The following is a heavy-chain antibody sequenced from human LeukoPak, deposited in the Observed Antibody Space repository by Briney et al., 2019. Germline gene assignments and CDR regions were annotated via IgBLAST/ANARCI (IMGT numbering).Heavy chain of an antibody. D-gene: IGHD2-2*01. Sequence: ASVKVSCKASGYTFTSYYMHWVRQAPGQGLEWMGWINPNSGGTNYAQKFQGRVTMTRDTSISTAYMELSRLRSDDTAVYYCARCSSGVSPFDYWGQGTLVTVSS. CDR3: ARCSSGVSPFDY. V-gene: IGHV1-2*02. CDR1: GYTFTSYY. CDR2: INPNSGGT. J-gene: IGHJ4*02.